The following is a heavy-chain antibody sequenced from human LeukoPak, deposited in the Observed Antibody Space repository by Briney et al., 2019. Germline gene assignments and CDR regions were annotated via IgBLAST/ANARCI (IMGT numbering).Heavy chain of an antibody. D-gene: IGHD6-13*01. J-gene: IGHJ4*02. CDR2: INHSGST. V-gene: IGHV4-34*01. CDR1: GGSFSGYY. Sequence: PSETLSLTCAVSGGSFSGYYWSWIRQPPGKGLEWIGEINHSGSTNYNPSLKSRVTISVGTSKNQFSLKLSSVTAADTAVYYCARETPRYGSSWHLDYWGQGTLVTVSS. CDR3: ARETPRYGSSWHLDY.